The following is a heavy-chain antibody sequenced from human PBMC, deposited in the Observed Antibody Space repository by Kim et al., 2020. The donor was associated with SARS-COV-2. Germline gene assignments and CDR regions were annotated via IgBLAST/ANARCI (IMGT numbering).Heavy chain of an antibody. V-gene: IGHV3-48*03. CDR3: ARGGPPIQLWLRTAMGAFDI. J-gene: IGHJ3*02. CDR2: ISSSGSTI. D-gene: IGHD5-18*01. CDR1: GFTFSSYE. Sequence: GGSLRLSCAASGFTFSSYEMNWVRQAPGKGLEWVSYISSSGSTIYYADSVKGRFTISRDNAKNSLYLQMNSLRAEDTAVYYCARGGPPIQLWLRTAMGAFDIWGQGTMVTVSS.